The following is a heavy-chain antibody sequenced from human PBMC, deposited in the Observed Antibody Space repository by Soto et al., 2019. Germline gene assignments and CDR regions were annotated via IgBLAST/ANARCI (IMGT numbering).Heavy chain of an antibody. J-gene: IGHJ4*02. V-gene: IGHV4-34*01. CDR1: GGSFSGYY. CDR3: AREASERYCSGGSCQYYFDY. Sequence: SETLSLTCAVYGGSFSGYYWSWIRQPPGKGLEWIGEINHSGSTNYNPSLKSRVTISVDTSKNQFSLKLGSVTAADTAVYYCAREASERYCSGGSCQYYFDYWGQGTLVTVSS. CDR2: INHSGST. D-gene: IGHD2-15*01.